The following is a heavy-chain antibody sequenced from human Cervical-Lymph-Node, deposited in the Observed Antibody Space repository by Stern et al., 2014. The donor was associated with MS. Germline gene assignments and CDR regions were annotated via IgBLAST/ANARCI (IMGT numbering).Heavy chain of an antibody. Sequence: QVQLVESGPRLVKPSQTLSLTCTVSGGSVSSGDYYWTWIRQHPEKGLEWIGYIYNSGGTHYNPSLKSRVTISADTSKNQFSLKLTSVTAADTAVYYCARGRDWGEGYDNWGQGTLVTVSS. CDR3: ARGRDWGEGYDN. CDR2: IYNSGGT. V-gene: IGHV4-31*03. J-gene: IGHJ4*02. D-gene: IGHD5-12*01. CDR1: GGSVSSGDYY.